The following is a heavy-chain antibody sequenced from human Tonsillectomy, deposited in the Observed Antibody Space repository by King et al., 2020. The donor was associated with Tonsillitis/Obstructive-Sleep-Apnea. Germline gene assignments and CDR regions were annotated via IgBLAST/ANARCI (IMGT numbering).Heavy chain of an antibody. CDR2: INNSGSI. J-gene: IGHJ1*01. CDR1: GGSFSGYY. CDR3: ASGVDSGSLIGVDPPLWH. V-gene: IGHV4-34*01. D-gene: IGHD3-3*01. Sequence: VQLQQWGAGLLKPSETLSLTCAVYGGSFSGYYWSWIRQPPGKGLEWIGEINNSGSINYNPSLKSRVTISVDTSKNQVSVKLSFVTAADTAVYYCASGVDSGSLIGVDPPLWHWGQDTLFSVSS.